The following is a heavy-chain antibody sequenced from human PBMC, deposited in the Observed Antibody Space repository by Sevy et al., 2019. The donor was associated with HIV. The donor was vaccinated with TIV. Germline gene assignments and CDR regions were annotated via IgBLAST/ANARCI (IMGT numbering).Heavy chain of an antibody. CDR2: IYYSGST. CDR3: ARVGYYDSSGYPEVGHYFDY. Sequence: SETLSLTCTVSGGSISSGGYYWSWIRQHPGKGLEWIGYIYYSGSTYYNPSLRSRVTISVDTSKNQFSLKLSSVTAADTAVYYGARVGYYDSSGYPEVGHYFDYWGQGTLVTVSS. CDR1: GGSISSGGYY. J-gene: IGHJ4*02. D-gene: IGHD3-22*01. V-gene: IGHV4-31*03.